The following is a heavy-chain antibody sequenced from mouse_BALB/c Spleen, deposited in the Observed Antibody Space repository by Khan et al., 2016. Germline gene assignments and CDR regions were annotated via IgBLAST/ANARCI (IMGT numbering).Heavy chain of an antibody. CDR1: GLNLKDYY. Sequence: VQLKQSGAELVRSGASVKLSCTASGLNLKDYYMPWVKQRPEQFLEWIGWIDPENGDTEYAPKFPGKATLTPDTSSNTAYPQLSSLTSEDTAVSYCDAGADNAMDYWGQGTSVTVSS. V-gene: IGHV14-4*02. J-gene: IGHJ4*01. CDR3: DAGADNAMDY. CDR2: IDPENGDT.